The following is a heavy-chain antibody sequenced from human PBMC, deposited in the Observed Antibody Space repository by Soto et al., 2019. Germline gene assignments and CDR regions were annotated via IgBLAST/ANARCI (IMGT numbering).Heavy chain of an antibody. D-gene: IGHD3-10*01. J-gene: IGHJ4*02. CDR1: GFIFSNFA. CDR3: VTAVRTRLDN. Sequence: QLLESGGDLVQPGGSLRLSCAASGFIFSNFAMYWVRRAPGKGLEWVSSIRQSGDRSSYADSAKGRFTISRDNSKNTLYLQMNGLRLDDTAVYYCVTAVRTRLDNWGSGTLVTVSS. V-gene: IGHV3-23*01. CDR2: IRQSGDRS.